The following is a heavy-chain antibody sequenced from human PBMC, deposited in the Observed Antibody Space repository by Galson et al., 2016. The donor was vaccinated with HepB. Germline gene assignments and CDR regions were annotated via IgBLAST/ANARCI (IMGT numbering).Heavy chain of an antibody. Sequence: SETLSLTCAVSGGSIVSSNWWSWVRQPPGKGLEWIGEIFHSGSTNYNPSLKSRVTISLDKSKNQFSLKLSSVTAADTAVYYCAREGSSGDYHYWGQGTLVTVSS. J-gene: IGHJ4*02. CDR2: IFHSGST. CDR3: AREGSSGDYHY. V-gene: IGHV4-4*02. D-gene: IGHD4-17*01. CDR1: GGSIVSSNW.